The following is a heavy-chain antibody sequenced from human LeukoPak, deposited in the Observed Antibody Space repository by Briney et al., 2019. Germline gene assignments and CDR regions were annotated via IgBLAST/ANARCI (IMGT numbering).Heavy chain of an antibody. CDR2: ISYDGSNK. CDR1: GFTFSYYG. V-gene: IGHV3-30*18. Sequence: PGRSLRLSCAASGFTFSYYGLHWVRQGPGKGLEWVAVISYDGSNKYYADSVKGRFTIPRDNSKNTLYLQMNSLRAEDTAVYYCAKQCGGSDWFDAFDIWGQGTMVTVSS. J-gene: IGHJ3*02. CDR3: AKQCGGSDWFDAFDI. D-gene: IGHD6-19*01.